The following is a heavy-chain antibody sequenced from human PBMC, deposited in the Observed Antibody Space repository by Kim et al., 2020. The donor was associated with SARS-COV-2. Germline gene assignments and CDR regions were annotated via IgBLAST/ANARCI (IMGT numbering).Heavy chain of an antibody. V-gene: IGHV3-74*01. J-gene: IGHJ3*02. Sequence: AKYADSVKGRFTISRDIDKNTLYLQMNNLRPEDAAVYYCARYSGSAFDIWGQGTMVSVSS. CDR2: A. D-gene: IGHD1-26*01. CDR3: ARYSGSAFDI.